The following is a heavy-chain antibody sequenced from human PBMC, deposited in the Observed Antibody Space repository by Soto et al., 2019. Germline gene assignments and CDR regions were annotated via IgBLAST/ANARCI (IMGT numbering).Heavy chain of an antibody. D-gene: IGHD3-3*01. V-gene: IGHV1-3*01. CDR1: GYTFTSYA. J-gene: IGHJ5*02. Sequence: QVQLVQSGAEVKKSGASVKVSCKASGYTFTSYAMHWVRQAPGQRLEWMGWINAGNGNTKYSQKFQGRVTITRDTSASTAYMELSSLRSEDTAVYYCARASEALRFLEWLSDNWFDPWGQGTLVTVSS. CDR2: INAGNGNT. CDR3: ARASEALRFLEWLSDNWFDP.